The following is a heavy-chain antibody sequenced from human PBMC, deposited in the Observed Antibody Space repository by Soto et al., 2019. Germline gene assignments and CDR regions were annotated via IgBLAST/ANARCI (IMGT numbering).Heavy chain of an antibody. D-gene: IGHD5-18*01. V-gene: IGHV3-53*01. J-gene: IGHJ4*02. CDR2: MFTTGTT. CDR1: GFAVGGFY. Sequence: GGSLRLSCAASGFAVGGFYMNWVRQAPGKGLGWVSVMFTTGTTYYADSVKGRFTISRDDSKNTLYLQMNSLRAEDTAVYYCARERYSYGFDYWGQGTVVTAPQ. CDR3: ARERYSYGFDY.